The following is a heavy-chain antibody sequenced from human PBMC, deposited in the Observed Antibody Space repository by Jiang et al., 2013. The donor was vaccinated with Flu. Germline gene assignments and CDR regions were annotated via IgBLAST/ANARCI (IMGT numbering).Heavy chain of an antibody. V-gene: IGHV1-24*01. CDR1: GYTLTELS. Sequence: SGAEVKKPGASVKVSCKVSGYTLTELSMHWVRQAPGKGLEWMGGFDPEEGEIVNSQKFQGRVTMTEDTSTDTSYMELSSLRSEDTAVYFCATPRPEYYDILTGRNFIFDYWGQGTLVTVSS. D-gene: IGHD3-9*01. CDR3: ATPRPEYYDILTGRNFIFDY. J-gene: IGHJ4*02. CDR2: FDPEEGEI.